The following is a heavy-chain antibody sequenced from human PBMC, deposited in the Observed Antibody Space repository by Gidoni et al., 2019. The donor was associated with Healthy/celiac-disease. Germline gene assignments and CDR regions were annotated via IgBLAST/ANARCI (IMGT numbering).Heavy chain of an antibody. J-gene: IGHJ4*02. CDR2: INHSGST. V-gene: IGHV4-34*01. CDR1: GGSFSGYY. Sequence: QVQLQQWGARLLKPSETLSLTCAVYGGSFSGYYWSWIRQPPGKGLEWIGEINHSGSTNYNPSLKSRVTISVDTSKNQFSLKLSSVTAADTAVYYCARALLWDYWGQGTLVTVSS. D-gene: IGHD2-21*01. CDR3: ARALLWDY.